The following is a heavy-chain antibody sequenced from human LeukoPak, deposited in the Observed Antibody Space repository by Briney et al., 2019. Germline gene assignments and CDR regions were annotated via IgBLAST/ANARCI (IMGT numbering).Heavy chain of an antibody. V-gene: IGHV4-30-4*01. J-gene: IGHJ4*02. Sequence: SETLSLTCTVSGGSISSGDYYWSWIRQPPGKGLEWIGYIYYSGSTYYNPSLKSRVTISVDTSKNQFSLKLSPVTAADTAVYYCARVDGSGSYYNGAFDYWGQGTLVTVSS. CDR3: ARVDGSGSYYNGAFDY. CDR2: IYYSGST. D-gene: IGHD3-10*01. CDR1: GGSISSGDYY.